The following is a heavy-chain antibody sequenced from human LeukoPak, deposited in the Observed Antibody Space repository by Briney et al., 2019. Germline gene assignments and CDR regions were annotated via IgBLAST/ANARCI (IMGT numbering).Heavy chain of an antibody. CDR3: ARGIAYCGGDCYPRHFQH. V-gene: IGHV3-21*01. Sequence: GGSLRLSCAASGFIFSSCSMNWVRQAPGKGLEWVSSISSSSTYIYYADSVKGGFTISRDNAKNSLYLQMNSLRAEDTAVYYCARGIAYCGGDCYPRHFQHWGQGTLVTVPS. CDR2: ISSSSTYI. D-gene: IGHD2-21*01. J-gene: IGHJ1*01. CDR1: GFIFSSCS.